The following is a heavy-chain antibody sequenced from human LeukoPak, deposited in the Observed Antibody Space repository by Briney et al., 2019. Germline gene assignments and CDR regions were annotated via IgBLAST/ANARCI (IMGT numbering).Heavy chain of an antibody. Sequence: HAGGSLRLSCAASGFTFSSYAMNWVRQAPGKGLEWVSSINGSGGSTYYAVSVKGRFTISRDNSKNMLYLQMNSLRAEDTAVYYCAKPAKTDYADYWGQGTLVTVSS. D-gene: IGHD1-14*01. V-gene: IGHV3-23*01. CDR2: INGSGGST. J-gene: IGHJ4*02. CDR3: AKPAKTDYADY. CDR1: GFTFSSYA.